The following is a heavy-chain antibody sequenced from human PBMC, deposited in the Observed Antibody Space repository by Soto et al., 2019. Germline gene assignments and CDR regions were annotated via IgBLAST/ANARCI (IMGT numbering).Heavy chain of an antibody. CDR3: ASDPYYYASGF. Sequence: PGGSLRLSCAASGFRFSYHYMTWIRQAPGKGLEWVSKISGGGTTIYYADSVKGRFTVSRDNAKNSLYLQMNSLRAEDTAVYYCASDPYYYASGFWGQGTLVTVSS. J-gene: IGHJ4*02. V-gene: IGHV3-11*01. CDR2: ISGGGTTI. CDR1: GFRFSYHY. D-gene: IGHD3-10*01.